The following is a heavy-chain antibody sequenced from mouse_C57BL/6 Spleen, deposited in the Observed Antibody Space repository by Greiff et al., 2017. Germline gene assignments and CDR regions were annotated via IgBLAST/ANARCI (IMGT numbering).Heavy chain of an antibody. J-gene: IGHJ2*01. CDR1: GYTFTSYW. D-gene: IGHD4-1*01. Sequence: QVQLQQPGAELVRPGSSVKLSCKASGYTFTSYWMDWVKQRPGQGLEWIGNIYPSDSETHYNQKFKDKATLTVDKSSSTAYMQLSSLTSEDSAVYYCARGVTGGGNYWGQGTTLTVSS. CDR2: IYPSDSET. V-gene: IGHV1-61*01. CDR3: ARGVTGGGNY.